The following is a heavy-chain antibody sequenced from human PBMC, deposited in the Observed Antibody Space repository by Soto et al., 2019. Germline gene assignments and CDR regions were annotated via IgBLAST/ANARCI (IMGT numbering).Heavy chain of an antibody. CDR2: INAGNGNT. D-gene: IGHD2-2*01. CDR1: GYTFTSYA. J-gene: IGHJ4*02. Sequence: SVKVACKASGYTFTSYAMHWARQAPGQRLEWMGWINAGNGNTKYSQKFQGRVTITRDTSASTAYMELSSLRSEDTAVYYCARMTSSTSSIHFDYWVQGTLVTVSS. V-gene: IGHV1-3*01. CDR3: ARMTSSTSSIHFDY.